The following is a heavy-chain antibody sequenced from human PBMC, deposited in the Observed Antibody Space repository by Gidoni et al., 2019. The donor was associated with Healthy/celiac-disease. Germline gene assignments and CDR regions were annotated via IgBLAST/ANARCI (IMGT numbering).Heavy chain of an antibody. CDR3: ARDIDYDSSGYYY. CDR2: INPSGGST. J-gene: IGHJ4*02. Sequence: QLQLVQSGAALKTPGASVKVSCKASGYTFTSYYMHSVRPAPGQGREGSGIINPSGGSTSYAQKFQGRVTMTRDTSTSTVYMELSSLRSEDTAVYYCARDIDYDSSGYYYWGQGTLVTVSS. V-gene: IGHV1-46*01. CDR1: GYTFTSYY. D-gene: IGHD3-22*01.